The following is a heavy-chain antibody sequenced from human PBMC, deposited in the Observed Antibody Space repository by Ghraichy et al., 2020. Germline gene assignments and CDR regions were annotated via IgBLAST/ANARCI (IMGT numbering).Heavy chain of an antibody. CDR3: ARYCTGGVCYNQFDY. CDR2: IYYSGST. D-gene: IGHD2-8*02. Sequence: SETLSLTCTVSGDSISSYYWTWIRQPPGKGLEWIGYIYYSGSTNYNPSLKSRVTISVDTSKNQFSLKLSSVTAADTAVYYCARYCTGGVCYNQFDYWGQGTLVTVSS. J-gene: IGHJ4*02. V-gene: IGHV4-59*01. CDR1: GDSISSYY.